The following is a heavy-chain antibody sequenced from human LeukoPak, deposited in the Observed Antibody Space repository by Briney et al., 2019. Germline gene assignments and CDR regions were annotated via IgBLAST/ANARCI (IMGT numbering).Heavy chain of an antibody. V-gene: IGHV1-18*01. Sequence: ASVKVSCKASGYTFTSYGISWVRQAPGQGLEWMGWISAYNGNTNYAQRLQGRVTMTTDTSTSTAYMELRSLRSDDTAVCYCARVYSGSYQDLIFDYWGQGTLVTVSS. D-gene: IGHD1-26*01. CDR3: ARVYSGSYQDLIFDY. CDR1: GYTFTSYG. J-gene: IGHJ4*02. CDR2: ISAYNGNT.